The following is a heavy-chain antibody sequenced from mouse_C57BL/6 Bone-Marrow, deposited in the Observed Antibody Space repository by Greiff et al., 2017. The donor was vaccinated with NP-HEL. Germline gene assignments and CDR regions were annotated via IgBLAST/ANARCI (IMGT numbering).Heavy chain of an antibody. CDR3: ARHAIYYYGSYAY. D-gene: IGHD1-1*01. CDR2: ISGGGGNT. V-gene: IGHV5-9*01. CDR1: GFTFSSYT. J-gene: IGHJ3*01. Sequence: EVKLVESGGGLVKPGGSLKLSCAASGFTFSSYTMSWVRQTPEKRLEWVATISGGGGNTYYPDSVKGRFTISRDNAKNTLYLQMSSLRSEDTALYYCARHAIYYYGSYAYWGQGTLVTVSA.